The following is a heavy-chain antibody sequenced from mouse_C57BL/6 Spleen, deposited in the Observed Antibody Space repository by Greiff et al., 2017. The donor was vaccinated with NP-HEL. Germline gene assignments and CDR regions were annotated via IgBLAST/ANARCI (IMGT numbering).Heavy chain of an antibody. Sequence: EVKLMESEGGLVQPGSSMKLSCTASGFTFSDYYMAWVRQVPEKGLEWVANINYDGSSTYYLDSLKSRFIISRDNAKNILYLQMSSLKSEDTATYYCARVYGNYFYYFDYWGQGTTLTVSS. D-gene: IGHD2-1*01. CDR1: GFTFSDYY. CDR3: ARVYGNYFYYFDY. V-gene: IGHV5-16*01. J-gene: IGHJ2*01. CDR2: INYDGSST.